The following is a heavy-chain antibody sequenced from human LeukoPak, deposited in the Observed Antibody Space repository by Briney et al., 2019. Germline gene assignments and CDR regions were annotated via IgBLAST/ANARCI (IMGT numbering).Heavy chain of an antibody. D-gene: IGHD4-17*01. V-gene: IGHV3-30*02. CDR2: IRYDGSNK. CDR3: AKDSYGDYEYYSYMDV. J-gene: IGHJ6*03. Sequence: PGGPLRLSCASSGFTFSSYVMHGVRQAPGKGLEGVAFIRYDGSNKYYADSVKGRFTISRDNSKNTLYLQMNSLRAEDTAVYYCAKDSYGDYEYYSYMDVWGKGTTVTISS. CDR1: GFTFSSYV.